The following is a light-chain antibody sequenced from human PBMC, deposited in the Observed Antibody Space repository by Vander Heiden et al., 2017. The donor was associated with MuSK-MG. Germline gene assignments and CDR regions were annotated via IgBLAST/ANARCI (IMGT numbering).Light chain of an antibody. Sequence: DIQLTQSPSFLSASVGDRVTITCRASQGISSYLAWYQQKPGKAPKLLIYAASTLQSGVPSRFSATGSGTEFTLTISSLQPEDFATYYCQQLNGYARTFGQGTKVEIK. CDR2: AAS. J-gene: IGKJ1*01. V-gene: IGKV1-9*01. CDR3: QQLNGYART. CDR1: QGISSY.